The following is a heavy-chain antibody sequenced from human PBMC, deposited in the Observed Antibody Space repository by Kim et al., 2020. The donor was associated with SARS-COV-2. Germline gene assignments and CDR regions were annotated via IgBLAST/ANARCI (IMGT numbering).Heavy chain of an antibody. CDR3: ARLRYFDY. CDR2: SGST. Sequence: SGSTNYNPALKGRVTISVDTSKNQFSLKLSSVTAADTAVYYCARLRYFDYWGQGTLVTVSS. J-gene: IGHJ4*02. V-gene: IGHV4-34*01.